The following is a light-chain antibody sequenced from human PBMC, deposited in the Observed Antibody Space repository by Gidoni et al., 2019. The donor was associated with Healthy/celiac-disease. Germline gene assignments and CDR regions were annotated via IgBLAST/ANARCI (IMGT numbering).Light chain of an antibody. CDR2: SNN. CDR1: SSNIGSNT. CDR3: AAWDDSLNGWV. J-gene: IGLJ3*02. V-gene: IGLV1-44*01. Sequence: QSVLTQPPSASGTPEQRVTISCSGSSSNIGSNTVNWYQQLPGTAPKLLIYSNNQRPSGVPDRFSGSKSGTSASLAISGLQSEDEADYYCAAWDDSLNGWVFGGGTKLTVL.